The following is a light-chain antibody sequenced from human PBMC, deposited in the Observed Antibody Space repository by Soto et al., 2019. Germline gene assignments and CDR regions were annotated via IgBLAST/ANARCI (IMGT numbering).Light chain of an antibody. CDR1: QSVSST. V-gene: IGKV3-15*01. CDR2: ESS. Sequence: ETVMTQSPATLSVPPGEGVTLSCRASQSVSSTLAWYQKKPGQAPRLLIYESSIRVSGIPARFSGSWSGTEFTLTIISLQSADFGFYYCHHYKKCSPISFGQGTRLEIK. CDR3: HHYKKCSPIS. J-gene: IGKJ5*01.